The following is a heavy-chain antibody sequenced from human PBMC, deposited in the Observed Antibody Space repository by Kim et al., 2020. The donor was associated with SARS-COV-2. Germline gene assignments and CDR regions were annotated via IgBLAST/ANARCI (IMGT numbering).Heavy chain of an antibody. J-gene: IGHJ4*02. Sequence: STYYADSVKCRFTIARDISKNTVYLQMNSLRAEDTAVYYCARIAAAGPLDYWGQGTRVTVSS. D-gene: IGHD6-13*01. CDR2: ST. V-gene: IGHV3-66*01. CDR3: ARIAAAGPLDY.